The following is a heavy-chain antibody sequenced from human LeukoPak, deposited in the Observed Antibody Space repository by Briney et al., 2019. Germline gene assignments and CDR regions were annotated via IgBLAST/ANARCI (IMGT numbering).Heavy chain of an antibody. CDR3: ARAIVVPAATLFDY. CDR1: GGSISSGGYY. Sequence: SETLSLTCTVSGGSISSGGYYWSWIRQPPGKGLEWIGYIYHSGSTYYNPSLKSRVTISVDRSKNQFSLKLSSVTAADTAVYYCARAIVVPAATLFDYWGQGTLVTVSS. V-gene: IGHV4-30-2*01. D-gene: IGHD2-2*01. J-gene: IGHJ4*02. CDR2: IYHSGST.